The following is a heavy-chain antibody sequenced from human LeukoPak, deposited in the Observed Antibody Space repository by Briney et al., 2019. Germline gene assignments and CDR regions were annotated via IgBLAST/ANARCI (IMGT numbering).Heavy chain of an antibody. Sequence: GGSLRLSCAASGFTFSSYAMSWVRQAPGKGLEWVSAISGSGGSTHYADSVKGRFTISRDNSKNTLYLQMNSLRAEGTAVYYCARDRVPAAIFGQGYWGQGTLVTVSS. V-gene: IGHV3-23*01. CDR3: ARDRVPAAIFGQGY. J-gene: IGHJ4*02. CDR1: GFTFSSYA. D-gene: IGHD2-2*01. CDR2: ISGSGGST.